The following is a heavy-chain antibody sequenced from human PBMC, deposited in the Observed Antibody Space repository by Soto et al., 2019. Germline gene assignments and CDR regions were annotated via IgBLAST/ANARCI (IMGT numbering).Heavy chain of an antibody. D-gene: IGHD3-10*01. CDR2: IIPIFGTA. CDR3: AEGHGVTMVRGVTGAFDI. J-gene: IGHJ3*02. Sequence: QVQLVQSGAEVKKPGSSVKVSCKASGGTFSSYAISWVRQAPGQGLEWMGGIIPIFGTANYAQKFQGRVTITADESASTAYMELSSLRSEDTAVYYRAEGHGVTMVRGVTGAFDIWGQGTMVTVSS. CDR1: GGTFSSYA. V-gene: IGHV1-69*01.